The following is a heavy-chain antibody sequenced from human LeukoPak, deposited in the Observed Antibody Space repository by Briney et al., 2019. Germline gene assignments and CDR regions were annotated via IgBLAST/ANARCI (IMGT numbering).Heavy chain of an antibody. J-gene: IGHJ4*02. D-gene: IGHD6-19*01. Sequence: GGSLRLSCAASGFTVSSNYMSWVRQAPGKGLEWVSVIYSGGSTYYADSVKGRFTISRDNSKNTLYLQMNSLRPEDTAVYYCAKDNNSDWWRLLDSWGQGALVIVSS. V-gene: IGHV3-53*05. CDR1: GFTVSSNY. CDR2: IYSGGST. CDR3: AKDNNSDWWRLLDS.